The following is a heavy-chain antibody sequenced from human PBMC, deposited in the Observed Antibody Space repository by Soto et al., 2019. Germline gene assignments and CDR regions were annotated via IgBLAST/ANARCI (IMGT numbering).Heavy chain of an antibody. CDR3: AREEGYGDYRWFDP. CDR2: IYYSGST. CDR1: GGSISSYY. Sequence: SETLSLTCTVSGGSISSYYWSWIRQPPGKGLEWIGYIYYSGSTNYNPSLKSRVTISVDTSKNQFSLKLSSVTAADTAVYYCAREEGYGDYRWFDPWGQGTLVTVSS. D-gene: IGHD4-17*01. J-gene: IGHJ5*02. V-gene: IGHV4-59*01.